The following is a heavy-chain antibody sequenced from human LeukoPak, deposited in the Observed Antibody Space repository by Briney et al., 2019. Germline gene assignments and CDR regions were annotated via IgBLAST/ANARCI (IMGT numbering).Heavy chain of an antibody. D-gene: IGHD2-2*01. CDR1: GGSISSGDYY. V-gene: IGHV4-30-4*01. J-gene: IGHJ3*02. CDR2: IYYSGST. Sequence: KSSQTLSLTCTVSGGSISSGDYYWSWIRQPPGKGLEWIGYIYYSGSTYYNPSLKSRVTISVDTSKNQFSLKLSSMTAADTAVYYCARDGVVVPASYAFDIWGQGTMVTVSS. CDR3: ARDGVVVPASYAFDI.